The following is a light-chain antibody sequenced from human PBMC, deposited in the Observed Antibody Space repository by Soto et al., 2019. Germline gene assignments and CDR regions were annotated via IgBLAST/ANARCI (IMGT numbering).Light chain of an antibody. CDR3: QQYGTSPYT. CDR2: GAS. V-gene: IGKV3-20*01. J-gene: IGKJ2*01. CDR1: QSLSSNS. Sequence: EIVLTQSPGTLSLSPGERATLSCGTSQSLSSNSLAWYQQKPGQAPRLLIYGASSRATGIPDRFSGSGSGTDFTLTISRLEPKDFAVYYCQQYGTSPYTFGQETKVDIK.